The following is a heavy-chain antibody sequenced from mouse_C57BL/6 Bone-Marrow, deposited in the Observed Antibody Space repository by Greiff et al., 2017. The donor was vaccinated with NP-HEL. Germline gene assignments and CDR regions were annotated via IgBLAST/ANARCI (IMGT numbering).Heavy chain of an antibody. CDR1: GFTFSSYG. CDR3: ATPIYSYAMDY. V-gene: IGHV5-6*01. CDR2: ISSGGSYT. D-gene: IGHD2-1*01. J-gene: IGHJ4*01. Sequence: EVHLVESGGDLVKPGGSLKLSCAASGFTFSSYGMSWVRQTPDKRLEWVATISSGGSYTYYPDSVKGRFTISRDNAKNTLYLQMSSLKSEDTAMYYCATPIYSYAMDYWGQGTSVTVSS.